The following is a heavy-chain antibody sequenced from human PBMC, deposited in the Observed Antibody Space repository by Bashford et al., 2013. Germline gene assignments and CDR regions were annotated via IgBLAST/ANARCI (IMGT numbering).Heavy chain of an antibody. J-gene: IGHJ6*02. CDR3: ASQADSSSCPLYGMDV. Sequence: VRQAPGKGLEWVSAISGSGGSTYYADSVKGRFTISRDNSKNTLYLQMNSLRAEDTAVYYCASQADSSSCPLYGMDVWGLGTTVTVSS. D-gene: IGHD6-13*01. V-gene: IGHV3-23*01. CDR2: ISGSGGST.